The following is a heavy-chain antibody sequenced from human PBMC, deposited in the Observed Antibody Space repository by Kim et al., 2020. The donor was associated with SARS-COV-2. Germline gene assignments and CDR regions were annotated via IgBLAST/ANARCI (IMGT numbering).Heavy chain of an antibody. Sequence: GGSLRLSCAASGFTFSSYAMSWVRQAPGKGLEWVSAISGSGGSTYYADSVKGRFTISRDNSKNTLYLQMNSLRAEDTAVYYCAKGIGNTMIVVVIGRGFDYYFDHWGQGPLVTVSS. D-gene: IGHD3-22*01. J-gene: IGHJ4*02. CDR1: GFTFSSYA. V-gene: IGHV3-23*01. CDR3: AKGIGNTMIVVVIGRGFDYYFDH. CDR2: ISGSGGST.